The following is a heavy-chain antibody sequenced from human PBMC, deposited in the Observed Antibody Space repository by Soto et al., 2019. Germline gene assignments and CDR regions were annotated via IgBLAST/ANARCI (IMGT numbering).Heavy chain of an antibody. J-gene: IGHJ5*02. CDR3: ARDSVAIVGAGVYNWFDP. CDR2: ISAYNGNT. D-gene: IGHD1-26*01. CDR1: GYTFTSYG. V-gene: IGHV1-18*04. Sequence: ASVKVSCKASGYTFTSYGISWVRQAPGQGLEWMGWISAYNGNTNYAQKLQGRVTMTTDTSTSTAYMELRSLRSDDTAVYYCARDSVAIVGAGVYNWFDPWGQGTMVTVYS.